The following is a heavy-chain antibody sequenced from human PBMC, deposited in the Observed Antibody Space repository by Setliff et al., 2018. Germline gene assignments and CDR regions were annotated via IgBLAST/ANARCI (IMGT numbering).Heavy chain of an antibody. V-gene: IGHV4-61*02. J-gene: IGHJ6*02. CDR1: GGSISSGSYY. D-gene: IGHD6-25*01. CDR2: IYSSGST. CDR3: ARVSGMGSPPYYYYYYGMDV. Sequence: PSETLSLTCTASGGSISSGSYYWSWIRQPAGKGLEWIGRIYSSGSTKYNPSLKSRVTMSVDTSKNQFSLKLSSVTTADTAVYYCARVSGMGSPPYYYYYYGMDVWGQGTTVTVSS.